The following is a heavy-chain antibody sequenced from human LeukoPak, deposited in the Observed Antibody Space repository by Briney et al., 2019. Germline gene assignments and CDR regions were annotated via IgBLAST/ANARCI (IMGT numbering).Heavy chain of an antibody. Sequence: PGGSLRLSCAASGFTFSSYSMNWVRQAPGKGLEWVSAISGSGGSTYYADSVKGRFTISRDNSKNTLYLQMNSLRAEDTAVYYCASRSYYYDSSGYYKDYWGQGTLVTVSS. CDR3: ASRSYYYDSSGYYKDY. V-gene: IGHV3-23*01. CDR1: GFTFSSYS. J-gene: IGHJ4*02. D-gene: IGHD3-22*01. CDR2: ISGSGGST.